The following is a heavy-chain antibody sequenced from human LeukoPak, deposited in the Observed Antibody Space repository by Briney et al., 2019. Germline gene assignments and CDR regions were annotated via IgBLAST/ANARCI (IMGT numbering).Heavy chain of an antibody. D-gene: IGHD3-3*01. J-gene: IGHJ4*02. CDR2: ISSSSSTI. V-gene: IGHV3-48*01. CDR1: GFTFSSYS. CDR3: ARGGLRFLEWLFGY. Sequence: GGSLRLSCAASGFTFSSYSMNWVRQAPGKGLEWVSYISSSSSTIYYADSVKGRFTISRDNAKNSLYLQMNSLRAEDTAVYYCARGGLRFLEWLFGYWGQGTLVIVSS.